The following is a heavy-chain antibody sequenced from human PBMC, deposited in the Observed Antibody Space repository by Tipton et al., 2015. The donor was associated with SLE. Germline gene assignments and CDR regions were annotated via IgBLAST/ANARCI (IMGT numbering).Heavy chain of an antibody. CDR2: ISSNGGST. CDR3: AKAQSTGQAFDI. Sequence: SLRLFCSASGFTFSSYAMHWVRQAPGKGLEYVSAISSNGGSTYYADSVKGRFTISRDISKNTLYLQMSSLRAEDTAVYYCAKAQSTGQAFDIWGQGTMVTVSS. J-gene: IGHJ3*02. CDR1: GFTFSSYA. D-gene: IGHD2-8*02. V-gene: IGHV3-64D*06.